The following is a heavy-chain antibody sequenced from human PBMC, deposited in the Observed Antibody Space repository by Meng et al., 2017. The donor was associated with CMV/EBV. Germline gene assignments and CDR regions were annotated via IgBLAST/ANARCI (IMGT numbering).Heavy chain of an antibody. CDR2: INPNSGVT. Sequence: ASVKVSCKASGYTFTGYYMLWVRQAPGQGLEWMGWINPNSGVTNYAQKFQGRVTMTRDTSISTVYMELSSLRSEDTAVYYCARVKSAFDIWGQGTMVTVSS. CDR3: ARVKSAFDI. CDR1: GYTFTGYY. V-gene: IGHV1-2*02. J-gene: IGHJ3*02.